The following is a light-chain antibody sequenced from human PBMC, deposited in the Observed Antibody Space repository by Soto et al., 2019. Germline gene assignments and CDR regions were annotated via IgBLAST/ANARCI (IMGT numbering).Light chain of an antibody. Sequence: SYELTQPLSVSVALGQTARITCGGNNIGSKNVHWYQQKPGQAPVLVIYRDSNRPSGIPERFSGSNSGNTATLTISRAQAGDEADYYCQVWDSSTSSYVFATGTKLIVL. CDR1: NIGSKN. J-gene: IGLJ1*01. CDR3: QVWDSSTSSYV. CDR2: RDS. V-gene: IGLV3-9*01.